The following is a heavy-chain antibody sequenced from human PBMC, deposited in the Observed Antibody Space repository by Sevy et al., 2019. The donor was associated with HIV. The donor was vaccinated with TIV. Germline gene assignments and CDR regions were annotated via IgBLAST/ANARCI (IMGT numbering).Heavy chain of an antibody. Sequence: GGSLRLSCAASGFPFSNFAMSWVRQAPGKGLEWVSTLIGGGGRTYYADSVTGRFIISRDKSRNTLYLQMNSLRAEDTAIYYCAKRRVQSGLSGGGANYGMDVCGRWTPVTVSS. V-gene: IGHV3-23*01. D-gene: IGHD2-8*02. CDR3: AKRRVQSGLSGGGANYGMDV. J-gene: IGHJ6*02. CDR1: GFPFSNFA. CDR2: LIGGGGRT.